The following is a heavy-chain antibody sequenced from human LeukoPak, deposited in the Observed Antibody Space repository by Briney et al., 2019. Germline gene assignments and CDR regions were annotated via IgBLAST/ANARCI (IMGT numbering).Heavy chain of an antibody. D-gene: IGHD6-19*01. J-gene: IGHJ4*02. Sequence: GGSLRLSCAASGFTFDEYAMHWVRQAPGKGLEWVSGISWNSGSIGYADSVKGRFTISRDNAKNSLYLQMNSLRAEDMALYYCAKDRGAYSSGWIDYWGQGTLVTVSS. CDR2: ISWNSGSI. CDR1: GFTFDEYA. CDR3: AKDRGAYSSGWIDY. V-gene: IGHV3-9*03.